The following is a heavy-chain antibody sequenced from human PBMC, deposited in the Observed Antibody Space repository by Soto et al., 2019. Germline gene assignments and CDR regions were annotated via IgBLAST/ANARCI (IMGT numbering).Heavy chain of an antibody. Sequence: PVGSLRLSCAASGFTFSSYAMHWVRQAPGKGLEWVAVISYDGSNKYYADSVKGRFTISRDNSKNTLYLQMNSLRAEDTAVYYCARDAITMVRGVISTPLFDYWGQGTLVTVSS. V-gene: IGHV3-30-3*01. CDR2: ISYDGSNK. J-gene: IGHJ4*02. D-gene: IGHD3-10*01. CDR1: GFTFSSYA. CDR3: ARDAITMVRGVISTPLFDY.